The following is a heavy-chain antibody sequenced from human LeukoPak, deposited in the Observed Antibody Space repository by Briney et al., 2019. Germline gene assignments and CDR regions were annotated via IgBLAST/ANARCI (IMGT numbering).Heavy chain of an antibody. D-gene: IGHD3-3*01. Sequence: GGSLRLSCAASGFTFSSYVMGWVRQAPGKGLEWVSAISGSGRSTDYPDSVKGRFTISRDNSKNTLYLQMNSLRAEDTALYYGAKDSGIMSLGVFTSGLDSWGQGTLVTVSS. V-gene: IGHV3-23*01. J-gene: IGHJ5*01. CDR2: ISGSGRST. CDR1: GFTFSSYV. CDR3: AKDSGIMSLGVFTSGLDS.